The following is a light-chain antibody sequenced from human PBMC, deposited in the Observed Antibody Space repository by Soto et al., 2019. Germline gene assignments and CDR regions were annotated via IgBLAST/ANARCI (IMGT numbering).Light chain of an antibody. CDR2: DVT. Sequence: QSALTQPASVSGSPGQSITISCTGTSSDVGGYDHVSWYQQHPGKAPKLIIYDVTVRPSGISRRFSGSKSDNTASLAVFGLQPEDEADYYFSSYTNKDTLLFGGGTKLTVL. CDR1: SSDVGGYDH. V-gene: IGLV2-14*03. CDR3: SSYTNKDTLL. J-gene: IGLJ3*02.